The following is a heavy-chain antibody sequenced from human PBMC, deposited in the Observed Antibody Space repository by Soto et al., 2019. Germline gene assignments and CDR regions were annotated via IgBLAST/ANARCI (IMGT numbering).Heavy chain of an antibody. CDR3: AREWGEVVPAAGGDYYYYMDV. D-gene: IGHD2-2*01. CDR1: GGTFSSYT. V-gene: IGHV1-69*08. J-gene: IGHJ6*03. CDR2: IIPILGIA. Sequence: QVQLVQSGAEVKKPGSSVKVSCKASGGTFSSYTISWVRQAPGQGLEWMGRIIPILGIANYAQKFQGRVTITADKSTSTAYMELSSLRSEETAVYYCAREWGEVVPAAGGDYYYYMDVWGKGTTVTVSS.